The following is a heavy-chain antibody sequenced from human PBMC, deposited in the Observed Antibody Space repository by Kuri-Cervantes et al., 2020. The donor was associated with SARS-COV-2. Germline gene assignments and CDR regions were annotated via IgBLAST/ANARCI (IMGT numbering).Heavy chain of an antibody. D-gene: IGHD4-17*01. J-gene: IGHJ4*02. V-gene: IGHV3-48*01. Sequence: GRSLKISCATSGFTFSTYSMNWVRQAPGKGLEWVSYISGSSSRMYYADSVKGRFTISRDYAKNPVYLQMKSLRAEDTAVYYCARDEDYAFDYWGQGTLVTVSS. CDR1: GFTFSTYS. CDR3: ARDEDYAFDY. CDR2: ISGSSSRM.